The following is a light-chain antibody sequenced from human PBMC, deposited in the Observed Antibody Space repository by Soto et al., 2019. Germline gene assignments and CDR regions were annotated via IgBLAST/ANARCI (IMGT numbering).Light chain of an antibody. Sequence: QSVLTQPASVSGSPGQSITISCTGTSSDVGGYNYVSWYQQHPGKAPKLMIYEVSNRPSGVSNRFSGSKSGNTASLTISGLQAEDEADYYCSSYTSSSTLSGVVFGGGTKVTVL. CDR1: SSDVGGYNY. J-gene: IGLJ2*01. CDR2: EVS. V-gene: IGLV2-14*01. CDR3: SSYTSSSTLSGVV.